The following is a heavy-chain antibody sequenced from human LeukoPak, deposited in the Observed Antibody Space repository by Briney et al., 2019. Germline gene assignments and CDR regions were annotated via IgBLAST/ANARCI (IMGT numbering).Heavy chain of an antibody. D-gene: IGHD3-16*01. V-gene: IGHV4-4*07. CDR2: IFHTGST. J-gene: IGHJ3*02. Sequence: PSETLSLTCTVSGGSLSNHYWNWIRHPAGTGLEYIGRIFHTGSTNYNPSLTSRVTMSVDTSNNQFSLNLTSVTAADTAVYYCARGPLGGESFDIWGQGTMVTVSS. CDR1: GGSLSNHY. CDR3: ARGPLGGESFDI.